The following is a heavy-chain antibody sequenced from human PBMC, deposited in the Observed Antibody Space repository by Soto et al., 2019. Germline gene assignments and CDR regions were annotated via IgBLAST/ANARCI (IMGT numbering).Heavy chain of an antibody. CDR3: AKHLSDLGANHPVHY. CDR1: VFGFSSYA. CDR2: ISGSGGST. D-gene: IGHD3-16*01. J-gene: IGHJ4*02. Sequence: GGSLRLSCAASVFGFSSYAMACVRHTPGKCLEWVSTISGSGGSTFYADSVKGRFSISRDKSKNMLYLQMNSLRAEDTAVYYCAKHLSDLGANHPVHYWCQATPVLVSS. V-gene: IGHV3-23*01.